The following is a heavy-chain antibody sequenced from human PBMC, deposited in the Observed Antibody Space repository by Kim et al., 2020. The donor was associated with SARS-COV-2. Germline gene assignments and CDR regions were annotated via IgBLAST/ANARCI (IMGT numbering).Heavy chain of an antibody. CDR3: ARQYYYDSSGYTLSFDP. J-gene: IGHJ5*02. D-gene: IGHD3-22*01. V-gene: IGHV4-39*01. Sequence: LTSRVAIAIDTSKNQFSLKLSSVTAADTAVYYCARQYYYDSSGYTLSFDPWGQGTLVTVSS.